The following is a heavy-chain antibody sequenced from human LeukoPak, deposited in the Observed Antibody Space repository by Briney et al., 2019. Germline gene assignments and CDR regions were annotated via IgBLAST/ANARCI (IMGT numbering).Heavy chain of an antibody. CDR3: ARESVKDGSAFDY. V-gene: IGHV4-59*01. J-gene: IGHJ4*02. D-gene: IGHD5-24*01. CDR1: GGSISSYY. Sequence: SETLSLTCTVSGGSISSYYWNWIRQPPGKGLEWIGHIYYSGNTNYNPSLKSRVTISVDTSKNQLSLKLSSVTAADTAVYYCARESVKDGSAFDYWGQGTLVTVSS. CDR2: IYYSGNT.